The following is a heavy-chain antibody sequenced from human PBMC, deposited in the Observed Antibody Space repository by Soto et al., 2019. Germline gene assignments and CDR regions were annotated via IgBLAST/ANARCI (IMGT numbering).Heavy chain of an antibody. D-gene: IGHD2-15*01. CDR2: IYHSGST. J-gene: IGHJ4*02. Sequence: SETLSLTCAVSGGSISSGGYSWSWIRQPPGKGLEWIGYIYHSGSTYYNPSLKSRVTISVDRSKNQFSLKLSSVTAADTAVYYCARGGGYCSGGSCYSFLFDYWGQGTLVTVSS. V-gene: IGHV4-30-2*01. CDR1: GGSISSGGYS. CDR3: ARGGGYCSGGSCYSFLFDY.